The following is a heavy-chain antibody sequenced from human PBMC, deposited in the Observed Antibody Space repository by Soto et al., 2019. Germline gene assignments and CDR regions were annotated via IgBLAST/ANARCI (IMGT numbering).Heavy chain of an antibody. D-gene: IGHD3-3*01. CDR1: GFTFSSYA. V-gene: IGHV3-64*01. Sequence: GGSLRLSCAASGFTFSSYAMHWVRQAPGKGLEYVSAISSNGGSTYYANSVKGRFTISRDNSKNTLYLQMGSLRAEDMAVYYCARERIFGVAPAAFDIWGQGTMVTASS. J-gene: IGHJ3*02. CDR3: ARERIFGVAPAAFDI. CDR2: ISSNGGST.